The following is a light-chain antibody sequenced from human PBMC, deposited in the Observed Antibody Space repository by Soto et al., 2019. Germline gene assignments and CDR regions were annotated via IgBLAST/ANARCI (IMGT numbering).Light chain of an antibody. CDR3: STRSPYTTP. V-gene: IGKV3-11*01. CDR1: QSVSSY. CDR2: DAS. Sequence: EIVLTQSPATLSLSPGERATLPCRASQSVSSYLAWYQQKPGQAPRLLIYDASNRATGIPARFSGSGSGTDFTLTISSLDSVVFRLSSRSTRSPYTTPFRPGTRRE. J-gene: IGKJ5*01.